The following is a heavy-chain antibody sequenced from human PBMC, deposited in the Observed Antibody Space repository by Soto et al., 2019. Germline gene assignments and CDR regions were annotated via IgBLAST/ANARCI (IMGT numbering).Heavy chain of an antibody. V-gene: IGHV3-48*03. J-gene: IGHJ5*01. CDR2: INGGGDVI. CDR3: ARLSGDGFWKSYSPYNLFES. CDR1: GFGFANYE. D-gene: IGHD3-3*01. Sequence: GVLLRRSCAGSGFGFANYEIHWVRQAPGEGLDWVAYINGGGDVIYYADAVEGRFTISRDNAKNALFLQMDNLRAEDTAIYYCARLSGDGFWKSYSPYNLFESWGQGALVTVSS.